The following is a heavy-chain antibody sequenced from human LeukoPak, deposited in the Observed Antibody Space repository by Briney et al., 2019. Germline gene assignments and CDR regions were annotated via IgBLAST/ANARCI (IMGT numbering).Heavy chain of an antibody. D-gene: IGHD3-22*01. CDR3: ARETENYYDSSGILGY. J-gene: IGHJ4*02. CDR1: GFTFSSYA. V-gene: IGHV3-30-3*01. Sequence: SGRSLRLSCAASGFTFSSYAMHWVRQAPGKGLEWVAVISYDGSNKYYADSVKGRFTISRDNSKNTLYLQMNSPRAEDTAVYYCARETENYYDSSGILGYWGQGTLVTVSS. CDR2: ISYDGSNK.